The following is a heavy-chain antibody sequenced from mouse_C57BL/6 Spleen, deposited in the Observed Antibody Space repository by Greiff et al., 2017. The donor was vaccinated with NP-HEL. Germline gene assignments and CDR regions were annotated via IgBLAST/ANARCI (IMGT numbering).Heavy chain of an antibody. V-gene: IGHV5-17*01. D-gene: IGHD2-3*01. CDR1: GFTFSDYG. Sequence: EVKLVESGGGLVKPGGSLKLSCAASGFTFSDYGMHWVRQAPEKGLEWVAYISSGSSTIYYADTVKGRFTISRDNAKNTLFLQMTSLRSEDTAMYYCARPYDGYSGAWFAYWGQGTLVTVSA. CDR2: ISSGSSTI. CDR3: ARPYDGYSGAWFAY. J-gene: IGHJ3*01.